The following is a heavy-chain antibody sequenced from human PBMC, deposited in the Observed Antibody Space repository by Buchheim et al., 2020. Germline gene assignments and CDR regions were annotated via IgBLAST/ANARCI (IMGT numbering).Heavy chain of an antibody. CDR1: GFTFSSYA. V-gene: IGHV3-30*04. J-gene: IGHJ6*02. Sequence: QVQLVESGGGVVQPGRSLRLSCAASGFTFSSYAMHWVRQAPGKGLEWVAVISYDGSNKYYADSAKGRFTISRDNSKNTLYLQMNSLRAEDTAVYYCARNGYCTNGVCWAYGMDVWGQGTT. D-gene: IGHD2-8*01. CDR3: ARNGYCTNGVCWAYGMDV. CDR2: ISYDGSNK.